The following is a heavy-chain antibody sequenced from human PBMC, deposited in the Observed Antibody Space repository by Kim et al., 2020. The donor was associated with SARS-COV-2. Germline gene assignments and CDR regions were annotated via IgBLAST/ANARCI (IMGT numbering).Heavy chain of an antibody. Sequence: SETLSLTCAVYGGSFRDYSWNWVRQVPGEGLQWIGQISHSGTTKYNPSLKSRVTISIDTSKSQFSLKMTSMTAADTAVYYCTIGLPGYWGQGKLVTVSS. J-gene: IGHJ4*02. CDR2: ISHSGTT. CDR3: TIGLPGY. V-gene: IGHV4-34*01. CDR1: GGSFRDYS.